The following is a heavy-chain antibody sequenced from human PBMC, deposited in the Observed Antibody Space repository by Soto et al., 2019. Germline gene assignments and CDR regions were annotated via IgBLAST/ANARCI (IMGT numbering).Heavy chain of an antibody. J-gene: IGHJ6*02. V-gene: IGHV4-34*12. CDR1: GGSLSAYY. D-gene: IGHD1-26*01. CDR3: ARQRPTDGRWEFANYYGMDV. Sequence: LSLTCAVYGGSLSAYYWSWVRQPPGKGLEWIGEIIHSESTKYNPSLKSRVTISVDTSKNQFSLKLSSVTAADTAVYYCARQRPTDGRWEFANYYGMDVWGQGTPVTVSS. CDR2: IIHSEST.